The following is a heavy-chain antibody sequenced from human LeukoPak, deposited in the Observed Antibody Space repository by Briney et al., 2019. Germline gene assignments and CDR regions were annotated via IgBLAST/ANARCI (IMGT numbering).Heavy chain of an antibody. CDR1: GGSISSYY. CDR3: ARDLRRRGFDY. J-gene: IGHJ4*02. D-gene: IGHD3-10*01. CDR2: IYYSGST. V-gene: IGHV4-59*01. Sequence: SETLSLTCTVSGGSISSYYWSWIRQPAGKGLEWIGYIYYSGSTNYNPSLKSRVTISVDTSKNQFSLKLSSVTAADTAVYYCARDLRRRGFDYWGQGTLVTVSS.